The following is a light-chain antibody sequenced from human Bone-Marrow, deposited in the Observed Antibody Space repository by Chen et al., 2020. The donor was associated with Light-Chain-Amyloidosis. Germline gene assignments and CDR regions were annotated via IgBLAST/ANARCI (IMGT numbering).Light chain of an antibody. V-gene: IGLV3-16*01. CDR2: KDS. J-gene: IGLJ1*01. Sequence: SYELTQPPSVSVSLGQMARITCSGEALPKKYAYWYQQKPGQFPVLVIYKDSERPSGIPERFSGSSSGKIVTLTISGGQAEDEADYYCLSADSSGTYVFGTGTKVTVL. CDR1: ALPKKY. CDR3: LSADSSGTYV.